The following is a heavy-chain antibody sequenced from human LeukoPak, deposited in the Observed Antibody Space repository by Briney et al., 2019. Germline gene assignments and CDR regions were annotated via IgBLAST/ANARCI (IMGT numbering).Heavy chain of an antibody. CDR2: INHSGST. CDR3: ARSHCSGGSCPAPHKDYFDY. J-gene: IGHJ4*02. CDR1: GGSFSGYY. Sequence: SETLSLTCAAYGGSFSGYYWSWIRQPPGKGLEWIGEINHSGSTNYNPSLKSRVTISVDTSKNQFSLKLSSVTAADTAVYYCARSHCSGGSCPAPHKDYFDYWGQGTLVTVSS. V-gene: IGHV4-34*01. D-gene: IGHD2-15*01.